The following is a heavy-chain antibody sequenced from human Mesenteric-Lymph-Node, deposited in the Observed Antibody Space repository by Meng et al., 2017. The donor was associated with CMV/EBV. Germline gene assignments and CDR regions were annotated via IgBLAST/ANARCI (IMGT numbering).Heavy chain of an antibody. CDR2: ISSSGSTI. J-gene: IGHJ4*02. D-gene: IGHD3-16*02. CDR1: GFIFSDYY. Sequence: GGSLRPSCEASGFIFSDYYMSWIRQAPGKGLEWVSYISSSGSTIYYADPVKGRFTISRDNAKNSLYLQINSLRAEDTAVYYCAKDHLSTLYYFDYWGQGTLVTVSS. CDR3: AKDHLSTLYYFDY. V-gene: IGHV3-11*04.